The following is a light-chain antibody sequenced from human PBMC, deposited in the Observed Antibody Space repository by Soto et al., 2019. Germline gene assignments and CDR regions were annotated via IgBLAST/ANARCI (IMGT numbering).Light chain of an antibody. CDR3: QKYNSGPQIT. J-gene: IGKJ3*01. CDR1: QGISNY. V-gene: IGKV1-27*01. Sequence: DIQMTQSPSSLSASVGDRVTITCRASQGISNYFAWYQQKPGKVPKLLIYAAYTLQWGVPSRFSGSGSATGHTLTISILQPEDVAAYYCQKYNSGPQITFGHATKVHIK. CDR2: AAY.